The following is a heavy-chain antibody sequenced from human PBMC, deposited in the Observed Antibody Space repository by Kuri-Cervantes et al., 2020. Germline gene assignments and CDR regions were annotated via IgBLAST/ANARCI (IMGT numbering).Heavy chain of an antibody. CDR3: ARDTIFGIDY. D-gene: IGHD3-3*01. CDR1: GFTFSNSA. Sequence: GGSLRLSCAASGFTFSNSAMSWVRQAPGKGLEWVSVMSGSGTTTYYADSVKGRFTISRDNSKNTLYLQMNSLRAEDTAVYYCARDTIFGIDYWGQGTLVTVSS. V-gene: IGHV3-23*01. CDR2: MSGSGTTT. J-gene: IGHJ4*02.